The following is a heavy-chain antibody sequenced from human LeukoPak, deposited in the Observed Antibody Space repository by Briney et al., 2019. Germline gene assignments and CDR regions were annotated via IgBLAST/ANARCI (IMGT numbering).Heavy chain of an antibody. CDR2: IGPSGGLT. D-gene: IGHD3-10*01. CDR3: AKAHVPTMIRGVVSSD. V-gene: IGHV3-23*01. CDR1: GFTFSSYA. Sequence: AGGSLRLSCATSGFTFSSYAMSWVRQAPGKGLEWVSTIGPSGGLTFYSDSVRGRFTISRDYSKDTLFLQMNSLRAEDTALYYCAKAHVPTMIRGVVSSDWGQGTLVTVSS. J-gene: IGHJ4*02.